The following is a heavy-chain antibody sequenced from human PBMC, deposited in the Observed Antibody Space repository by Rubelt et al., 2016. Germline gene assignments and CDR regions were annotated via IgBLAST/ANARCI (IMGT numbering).Heavy chain of an antibody. V-gene: IGHV4-39*07. CDR1: GGSISSSSYY. Sequence: QVQLQESGPGLVKPSETLSLTCTVSGGSISSSSYYWGWIRQPPGKGLEWIGSIYYSGSTYYNPSLKSRVTISVDTSKNQFSLKLSSVTAADTAVYYCASLSADQNHGGDYWGQGTLVTVSS. CDR3: ASLSADQNHGGDY. J-gene: IGHJ4*02. D-gene: IGHD1-14*01. CDR2: IYYSGST.